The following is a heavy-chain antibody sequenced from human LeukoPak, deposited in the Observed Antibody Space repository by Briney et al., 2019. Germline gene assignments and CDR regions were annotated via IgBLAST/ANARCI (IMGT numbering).Heavy chain of an antibody. CDR2: LWHDGSLQ. D-gene: IGHD3-22*01. Sequence: GGSLRLSCAASGFTVTSCGIHWVRQAPGKGLEWVSLLWHDGSLQYYAASVEGRFTVSRDTSKNTVYLQMDNLRAEDTAVYYCAKGTYGRSGDYRTYFDTWGQGTLVIVSS. CDR1: GFTVTSCG. CDR3: AKGTYGRSGDYRTYFDT. J-gene: IGHJ4*02. V-gene: IGHV3-33*06.